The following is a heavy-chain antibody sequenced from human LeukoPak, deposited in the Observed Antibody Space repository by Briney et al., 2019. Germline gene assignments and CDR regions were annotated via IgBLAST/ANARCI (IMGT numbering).Heavy chain of an antibody. CDR3: ASTHWRIAAAGTFRY. CDR1: GGSFSGYY. J-gene: IGHJ4*02. CDR2: INHSGST. V-gene: IGHV4-34*01. D-gene: IGHD6-13*01. Sequence: PSETLSLTCAVYGGSFSGYYWSWIRQPPGKGLEWIGEINHSGSTNYNPSLKSRVTISVDTSKNQFSLKLSSVTAADTAVYYCASTHWRIAAAGTFRYWGQGTLVTVSS.